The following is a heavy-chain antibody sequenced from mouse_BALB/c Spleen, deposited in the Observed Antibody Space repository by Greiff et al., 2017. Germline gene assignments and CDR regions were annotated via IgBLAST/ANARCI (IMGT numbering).Heavy chain of an antibody. D-gene: IGHD2-3*01. V-gene: IGHV5-6-5*01. J-gene: IGHJ3*01. CDR1: GFTFSSYA. CDR3: ARGYDHGRFAY. Sequence: EVQLQESGGGLVKPGGSLKLSCAASGFTFSSYAMSWVRQTPEKGLEWVASMCSGGSTYYPDSVKGRFTISRDNARNILYLQMSSLRSEDTAMYYGARGYDHGRFAYWGQGTLVTVSA. CDR2: MCSGGST.